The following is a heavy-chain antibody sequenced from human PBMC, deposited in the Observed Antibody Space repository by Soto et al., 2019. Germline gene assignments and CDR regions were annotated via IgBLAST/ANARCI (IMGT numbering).Heavy chain of an antibody. CDR3: ARAIIAVAAYYFDY. V-gene: IGHV3-53*04. CDR1: GFTVSSDY. CDR2: IYSGGST. Sequence: PGGSLRLSCAASGFTVSSDYMSWVRQAPGKGLEWVSVIYSGGSTYYADSVKGRFTISRHNSKNTLYLQMNSLRAEDTAVYYCARAIIAVAAYYFDYWGQGTLVTVSS. D-gene: IGHD6-19*01. J-gene: IGHJ4*02.